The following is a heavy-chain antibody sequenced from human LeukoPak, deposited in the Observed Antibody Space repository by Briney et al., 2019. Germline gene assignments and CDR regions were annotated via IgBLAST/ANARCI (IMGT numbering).Heavy chain of an antibody. CDR1: GFIFNTYG. CDR2: IDPCHSHT. J-gene: IGHJ4*02. CDR3: ARDYVTMAPDY. Sequence: GGSLTQTCLASGFIFNTYGMNWVRQAACKDLDWLAYIDPCHSHTYYADSVRGRFVISRDDAKSSLYLQMTSLRAEDTAVYYCARDYVTMAPDYGGLGTLVTVSS. V-gene: IGHV3-21*01. D-gene: IGHD3-10*02.